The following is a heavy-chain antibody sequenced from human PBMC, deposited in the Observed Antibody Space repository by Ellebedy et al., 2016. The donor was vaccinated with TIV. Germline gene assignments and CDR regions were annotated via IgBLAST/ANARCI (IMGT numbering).Heavy chain of an antibody. CDR1: GFTFSDHY. J-gene: IGHJ4*02. CDR3: ARGLGFGDYLFDF. Sequence: GESLKISCAASGFTFSDHYMDWVRQAPGKGLEWVGRTRNKANGYTTEYAASVRGRFTISRDDSQNSLYLQMNSLKTEDTAVYYCARGLGFGDYLFDFWGQGTLVTVSS. CDR2: TRNKANGYTT. V-gene: IGHV3-72*01. D-gene: IGHD4-17*01.